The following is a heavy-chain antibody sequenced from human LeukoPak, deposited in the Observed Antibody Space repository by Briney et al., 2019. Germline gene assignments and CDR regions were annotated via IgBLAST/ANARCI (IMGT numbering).Heavy chain of an antibody. Sequence: GGSLRLSCAASGFTFSSYGMHWVRQAPGKGLEWVAVIWYDGSNKYYADSVKGRFTISRDNSKNTLYLQMNSLRAEDTAVYYCARDSVIAPFDYWGQGTLVTVSS. CDR2: IWYDGSNK. D-gene: IGHD3-10*01. V-gene: IGHV3-33*01. CDR3: ARDSVIAPFDY. J-gene: IGHJ4*02. CDR1: GFTFSSYG.